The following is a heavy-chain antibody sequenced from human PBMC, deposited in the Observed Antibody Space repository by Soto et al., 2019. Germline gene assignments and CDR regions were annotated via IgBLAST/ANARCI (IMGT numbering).Heavy chain of an antibody. D-gene: IGHD3-3*01. CDR3: AREKDFWSGYYTYGMDV. Sequence: GGSLRLSCAASGFTFSSYSMNWVRQAPGKGLEWVSSISSSSSYIYYADSVKGRFTISRDNAKNSLYLQMNSLRAEDTAVYYCAREKDFWSGYYTYGMDVWGQGTTVTVSS. CDR2: ISSSSSYI. CDR1: GFTFSSYS. J-gene: IGHJ6*02. V-gene: IGHV3-21*01.